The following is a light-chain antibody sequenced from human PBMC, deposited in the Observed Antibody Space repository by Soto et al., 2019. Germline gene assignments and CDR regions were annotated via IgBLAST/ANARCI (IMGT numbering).Light chain of an antibody. V-gene: IGKV3-11*01. CDR2: DAS. Sequence: EIVLTQSPATLSLSPGERATLSCRASQSVSSYLAWYQQKPGQAPRLLIYDASNRATGIPARFSGSGSGTDFTLTISSLEPEDFAVYYCQQRSNDVFTFGPGTKVDIK. CDR1: QSVSSY. J-gene: IGKJ3*01. CDR3: QQRSNDVFT.